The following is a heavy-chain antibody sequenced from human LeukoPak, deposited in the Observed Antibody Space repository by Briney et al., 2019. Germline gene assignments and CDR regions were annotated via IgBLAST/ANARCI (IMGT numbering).Heavy chain of an antibody. J-gene: IGHJ4*02. CDR3: AKGGLLGSYEDYFDY. V-gene: IGHV3-30*18. CDR2: ISYDGSNK. D-gene: IGHD5-12*01. CDR1: GFTVSSNY. Sequence: GGSLRLSCAASGFTVSSNYMSWVRQAPGKGLEWVAVISYDGSNKYYADSVKGRFTISRDNSKNTLYLQMNSLRAEDTAVYYCAKGGLLGSYEDYFDYWGQGTLVTVSS.